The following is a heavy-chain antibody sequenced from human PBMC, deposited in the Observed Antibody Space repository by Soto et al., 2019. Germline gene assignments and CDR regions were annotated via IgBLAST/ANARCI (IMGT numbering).Heavy chain of an antibody. CDR3: ARAGNSRELPAAVGLFDT. CDR1: GFTFSEYY. Sequence: QVQVVESGGGLVKPGGSLRLSWAASGFTFSEYYMSWIRQTPGKGLEWMSCISSSGSYTNYADSVKGRFTISRDNAKNFLDQQVNRLRTEDTAVYYCARAGNSRELPAAVGLFDTWGQGNLVTVSS. D-gene: IGHD2-2*01. V-gene: IGHV3-11*05. J-gene: IGHJ5*02. CDR2: ISSSGSYT.